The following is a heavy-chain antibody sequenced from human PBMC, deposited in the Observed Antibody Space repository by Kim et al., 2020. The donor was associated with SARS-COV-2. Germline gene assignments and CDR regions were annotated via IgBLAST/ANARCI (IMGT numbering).Heavy chain of an antibody. CDR3: AKKGGGGGF. Sequence: RTYYADSVKGRFTISRDNSKNTLYLQMNSLRAEDTAVYFCAKKGGGGGFWGQGTLVTVSS. D-gene: IGHD3-16*01. J-gene: IGHJ4*02. CDR2: RT. V-gene: IGHV3-23*01.